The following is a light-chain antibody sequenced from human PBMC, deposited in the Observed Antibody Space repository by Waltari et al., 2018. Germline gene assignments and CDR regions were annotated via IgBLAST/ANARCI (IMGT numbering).Light chain of an antibody. CDR2: NDS. J-gene: IGLJ3*02. V-gene: IGLV3-21*02. CDR3: QVWDSSSDHRV. Sequence: SYVLTQPPSVSVAPGQPARLTCEGNNLGRKSVHWYQQKPGQAPALVVFNDSDRPSGIPERFSGSNSGNTATLTISSVEAGDEADFYCQVWDSSSDHRVFGGGTKLTVL. CDR1: NLGRKS.